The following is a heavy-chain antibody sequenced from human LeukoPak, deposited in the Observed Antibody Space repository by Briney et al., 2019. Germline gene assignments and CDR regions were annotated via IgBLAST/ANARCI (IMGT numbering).Heavy chain of an antibody. Sequence: GGSLRLSCAVSGFTLSRYAMHWVRQAPGKGPEWVAVISYDGSIKYYADSVKGRFTISRHNSKNTLYLQMNSLRAEDTAVYYCARDLSGFGEQHWGQGTLVTVSS. V-gene: IGHV3-30*14. CDR2: ISYDGSIK. J-gene: IGHJ4*02. CDR1: GFTLSRYA. D-gene: IGHD3-10*01. CDR3: ARDLSGFGEQH.